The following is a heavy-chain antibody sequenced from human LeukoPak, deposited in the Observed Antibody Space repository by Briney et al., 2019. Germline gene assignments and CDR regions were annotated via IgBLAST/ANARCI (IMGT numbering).Heavy chain of an antibody. CDR3: ARETSGNKDLVVVPTTIRYGMDV. CDR2: ISSSSSTI. Sequence: GGSLRLSCAASGFTFSSYSMSWVHQAPGKGLDWVSSISSSSSTIYYADSVKGRFTISRDNAKNSLYLQMNSLRAEDTAVYYCARETSGNKDLVVVPTTIRYGMDVWGQGTTVSVSS. CDR1: GFTFSSYS. D-gene: IGHD2-2*01. J-gene: IGHJ6*02. V-gene: IGHV3-21*04.